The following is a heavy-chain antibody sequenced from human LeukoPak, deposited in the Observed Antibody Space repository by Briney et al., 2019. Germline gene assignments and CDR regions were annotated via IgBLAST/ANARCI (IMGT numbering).Heavy chain of an antibody. J-gene: IGHJ4*02. Sequence: PSETLSLTCTVSGGSISGYFWSWIRQPAGKGLEWIGRIHPSGSSNYNPSLKSRLTMSVDTSKNQFSLNLSSVTAADTAVYFRARDGNVERPYDSWGQGTLVTVSP. CDR2: IHPSGSS. D-gene: IGHD1-26*01. CDR1: GGSISGYF. V-gene: IGHV4-4*07. CDR3: ARDGNVERPYDS.